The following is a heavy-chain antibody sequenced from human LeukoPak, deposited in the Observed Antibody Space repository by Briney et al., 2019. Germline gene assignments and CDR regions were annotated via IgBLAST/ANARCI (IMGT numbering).Heavy chain of an antibody. CDR2: ISSSSCYI. D-gene: IGHD3-3*01. CDR1: GFTFSSYS. CDR3: AKALRFLEWSYDY. V-gene: IGHV3-21*01. Sequence: GGSLRLSCAASGFTFSSYSMNWVRQAPGKGLEWVSSISSSSCYIDYTDSVKGRFTIPRDNAKNSLYLQMSSLRDDDTAVYYCAKALRFLEWSYDYWGQGTLVTVSS. J-gene: IGHJ4*02.